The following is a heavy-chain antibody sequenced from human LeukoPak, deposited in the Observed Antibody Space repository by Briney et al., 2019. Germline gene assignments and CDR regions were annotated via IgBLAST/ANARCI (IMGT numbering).Heavy chain of an antibody. J-gene: IGHJ6*03. CDR2: IYYSGST. V-gene: IGHV4-59*01. D-gene: IGHD3-10*01. CDR1: GGSISSYY. CDR3: ARDRITMVRGVPDYYYYMDV. Sequence: SETLSLTCTVSGGSISSYYWSWIRQPPGKGLEWIGYIYYSGSTNYNPSLKSRVTISVDTSKNQFSLKLSSVTAADTAVYYCARDRITMVRGVPDYYYYMDVWGKGTTVTVSS.